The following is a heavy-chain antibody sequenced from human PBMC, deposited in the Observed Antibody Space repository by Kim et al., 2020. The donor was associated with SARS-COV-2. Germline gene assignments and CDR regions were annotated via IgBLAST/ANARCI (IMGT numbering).Heavy chain of an antibody. CDR2: INHSGST. V-gene: IGHV4-34*01. CDR1: GGSFSGYY. CDR3: ASLIDSSGYYGPYDAFDI. D-gene: IGHD3-22*01. Sequence: SETLSLTCAVYGGSFSGYYWSWIRQPPGKGLEWIGEINHSGSTNYNPSLKSRVTISVDTSKNQFSLKLSSVTAADTAVYYCASLIDSSGYYGPYDAFDI. J-gene: IGHJ3*02.